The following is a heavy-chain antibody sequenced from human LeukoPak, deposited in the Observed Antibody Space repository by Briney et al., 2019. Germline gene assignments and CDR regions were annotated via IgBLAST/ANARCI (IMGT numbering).Heavy chain of an antibody. V-gene: IGHV4-34*01. CDR1: GGSFSRYY. Sequence: SETLSLTCAVYGGSFSRYYWNWIRQPPGKGLEWIGEINHSGSTNYNPSLKSRVTISVDTSKNQFSLKLSSVTAADTAVYYCSRGRGNFDYWGQGTLVTVSS. J-gene: IGHJ4*02. CDR3: SRGRGNFDY. CDR2: INHSGST. D-gene: IGHD3-16*01.